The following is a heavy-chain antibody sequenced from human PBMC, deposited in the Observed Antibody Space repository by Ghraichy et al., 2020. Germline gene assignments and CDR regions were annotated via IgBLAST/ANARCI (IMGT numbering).Heavy chain of an antibody. J-gene: IGHJ4*02. Sequence: SETLSLTCTVSGGSVSTGSFYWQWIRQPPGKGLEWIGNIYYTGSTNYNPAIKSPDTLSADTSKNQFSLNLSSVSAADTAVYYCAGDYSCYSCEYWGQGTVVTVSS. V-gene: IGHV4-61*01. D-gene: IGHD4-11*01. CDR2: IYYTGST. CDR1: GGSVSTGSFY. CDR3: AGDYSCYSCEY.